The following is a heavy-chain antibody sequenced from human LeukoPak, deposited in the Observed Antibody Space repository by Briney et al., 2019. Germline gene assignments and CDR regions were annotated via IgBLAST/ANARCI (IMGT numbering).Heavy chain of an antibody. D-gene: IGHD6-6*01. V-gene: IGHV1-69*06. CDR1: GGTFSSYA. CDR2: IIPIFGTA. Sequence: SVKVSCKASGGTFSSYAISWVRQAPGQGLEWMGGIIPIFGTANYAQKFQGRVTITADKSTSTAYMELSSLRSEDTAVYYCATEGGGIAARQCLDYWGQGTLVTVSS. CDR3: ATEGGGIAARQCLDY. J-gene: IGHJ4*02.